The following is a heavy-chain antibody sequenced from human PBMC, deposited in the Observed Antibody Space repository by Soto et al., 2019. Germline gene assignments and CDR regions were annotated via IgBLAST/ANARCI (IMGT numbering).Heavy chain of an antibody. D-gene: IGHD4-17*01. CDR3: ASEGHDYGSGSNY. V-gene: IGHV3-7*01. CDR1: GFTFSTYW. J-gene: IGHJ4*02. CDR2: IKQDGSEK. Sequence: HPGGSLRLSCAASGFTFSTYWMSWVRQAPGKGLEWLANIKQDGSEKYYVDSVKGRFTVSRDNAKNSLYLQMNSLRAEDTAVYYCASEGHDYGSGSNYWGQGTLVTVSS.